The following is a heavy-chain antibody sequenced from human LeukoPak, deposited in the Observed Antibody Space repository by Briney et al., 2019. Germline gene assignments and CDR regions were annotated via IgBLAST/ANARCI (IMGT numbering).Heavy chain of an antibody. CDR2: IYNSGST. V-gene: IGHV4-38-2*01. D-gene: IGHD5-12*01. CDR3: ASRGRGYSGYDSNDAFDI. CDR1: GYSFSSGDY. J-gene: IGHJ3*02. Sequence: SETLSLTCSVSGYSFSSGDYWGWSRPPPEKGLEWVGVIYNSGSTNYNPSLKSRVTISVDKSKNQFSLKLSSVTAADTAVYYCASRGRGYSGYDSNDAFDIWGQGTMVTVSS.